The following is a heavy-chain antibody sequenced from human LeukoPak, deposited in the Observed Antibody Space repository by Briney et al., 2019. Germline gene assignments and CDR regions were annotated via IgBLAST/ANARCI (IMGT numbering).Heavy chain of an antibody. J-gene: IGHJ4*02. Sequence: GASVKVSCKASGYTFTSYGISWLRQAPGQGLEWMGWISAYNGNTNYAQKLQGRVTMSTDTSTTTAYMELRSLRSDDTAVYYCARRFTGTTNFDFWGQGTLVTVSS. V-gene: IGHV1-18*01. D-gene: IGHD1-1*01. CDR3: ARRFTGTTNFDF. CDR2: ISAYNGNT. CDR1: GYTFTSYG.